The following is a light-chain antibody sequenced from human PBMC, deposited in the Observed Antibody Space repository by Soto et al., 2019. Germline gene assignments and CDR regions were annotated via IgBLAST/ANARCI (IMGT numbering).Light chain of an antibody. CDR2: GAS. CDR3: QQYGSSPTT. Sequence: EIVMTNSPATLSVSPGERATLSCRASQSVSSNLAWYQQKPGQAPRLLIYGASTRATGIPDRFSGSGSGTDFTLTISRLEPEDFAVYHCQQYGSSPTTFGQGTKVDIK. J-gene: IGKJ1*01. V-gene: IGKV3-20*01. CDR1: QSVSSN.